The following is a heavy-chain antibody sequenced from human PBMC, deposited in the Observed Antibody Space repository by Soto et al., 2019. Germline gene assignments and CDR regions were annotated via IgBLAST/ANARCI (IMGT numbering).Heavy chain of an antibody. D-gene: IGHD3-10*01. V-gene: IGHV4-39*01. J-gene: IGHJ5*02. CDR2: IYYSGST. Sequence: QLQLQESGPGLVKPSETLSLTCTVSGGSISSSSYYWGWIRQPPGKGLQWIGSIYYSGSTYYNPSLNHRVPISVDTTKNQFSLKLTSLTGADTAVYYCAEGYNYGSGSRGGWFDPWGQGTLVTVSS. CDR1: GGSISSSSYY. CDR3: AEGYNYGSGSRGGWFDP.